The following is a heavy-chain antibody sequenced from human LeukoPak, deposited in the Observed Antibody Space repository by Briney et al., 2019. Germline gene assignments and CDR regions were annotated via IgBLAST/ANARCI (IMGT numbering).Heavy chain of an antibody. V-gene: IGHV3-15*01. CDR3: TTDSYYYDSSGFHYFDY. Sequence: KPGGSLRLSCAASGFTFSNAWMSWVRQAPGKGLEWVGRIKSKTDGGTTDYAAPVKGRFTISRDDSKNTLYLQMNSLKTEDTAMYYCTTDSYYYDSSGFHYFDYWGQGTLVTVSS. J-gene: IGHJ4*02. D-gene: IGHD3-22*01. CDR2: IKSKTDGGTT. CDR1: GFTFSNAW.